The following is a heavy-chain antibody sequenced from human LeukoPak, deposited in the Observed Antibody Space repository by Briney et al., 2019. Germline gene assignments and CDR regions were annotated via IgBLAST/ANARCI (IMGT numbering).Heavy chain of an antibody. V-gene: IGHV3-23*01. CDR2: IRGSGGST. J-gene: IGHJ3*02. Sequence: QPGGSLRLSCAASGFTFSSYSMNWVRQAPGKGLEWVSAIRGSGGSTYYADSVKDRFTISRDNSKDTLYLQMNSLRAEDTAVYYCGRDPNGDYIGAFDMWGQGTVVTVSS. D-gene: IGHD4-17*01. CDR1: GFTFSSYS. CDR3: GRDPNGDYIGAFDM.